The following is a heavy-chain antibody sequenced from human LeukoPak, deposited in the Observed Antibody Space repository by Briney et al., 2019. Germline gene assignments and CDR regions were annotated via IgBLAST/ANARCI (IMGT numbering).Heavy chain of an antibody. D-gene: IGHD6-19*01. CDR1: GLTFSSYC. V-gene: IGHV3-48*02. Sequence: PGGSLRLTCAASGLTFSSYCMNWVRQPPGKELEWISYISSSSSTIYYADSVKGRFTISRDNAKNSLYLQMNSLRDEDTAVYYCAREVRGSSGWYGGLYYYCYMDVWGKGTTVTVSS. CDR3: AREVRGSSGWYGGLYYYCYMDV. CDR2: ISSSSSTI. J-gene: IGHJ6*03.